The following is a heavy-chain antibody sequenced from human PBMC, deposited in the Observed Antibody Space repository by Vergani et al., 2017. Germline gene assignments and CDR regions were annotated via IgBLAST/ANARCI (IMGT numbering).Heavy chain of an antibody. V-gene: IGHV3-43D*03. Sequence: EVQLVESGGVVVQPGGSLRLSCAASGFTFDDYAMHWVRQAPGKGLEWVYLISWDGGSTYYADSVKGRFTISRDNSKNSLYLQMNSLRAEDTALYYCAKDNDCSGGSCYSSYGMDVWGQXP. CDR2: ISWDGGST. CDR1: GFTFDDYA. CDR3: AKDNDCSGGSCYSSYGMDV. D-gene: IGHD2-15*01. J-gene: IGHJ6*02.